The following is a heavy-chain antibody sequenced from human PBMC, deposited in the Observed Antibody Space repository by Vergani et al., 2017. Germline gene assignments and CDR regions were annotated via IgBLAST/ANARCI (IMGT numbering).Heavy chain of an antibody. Sequence: ELQLVVFLVGFVQPGGSLRLSCAASGPTVSGNYMTWVRQAPGKGLEWVSHIYRGDETYFADSVKGRFTISRDNSKNSLHLQINNLRVEDTDVYYCARGNYYCSGTYVDPWGQGTLVTVSS. CDR3: ARGNYYCSGTYVDP. CDR2: IYRGDET. CDR1: GPTVSGNY. V-gene: IGHV3-66*02. D-gene: IGHD3-10*01. J-gene: IGHJ5*02.